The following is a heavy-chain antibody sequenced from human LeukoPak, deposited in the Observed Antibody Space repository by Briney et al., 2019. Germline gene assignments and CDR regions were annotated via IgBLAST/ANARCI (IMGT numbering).Heavy chain of an antibody. Sequence: GGSLRLSCADSGFTPSSNYMSCVRQAPGKGLEWVSVIYSGGSTYYADSVKGRFTISRDNSKNTLYLQMNSLRAEDTAVYYCARDSGSCPLAFGSWGQVTMVTVSS. CDR3: ARDSGSCPLAFGS. CDR1: GFTPSSNY. V-gene: IGHV3-53*01. CDR2: IYSGGST. D-gene: IGHD3-10*01. J-gene: IGHJ3*02.